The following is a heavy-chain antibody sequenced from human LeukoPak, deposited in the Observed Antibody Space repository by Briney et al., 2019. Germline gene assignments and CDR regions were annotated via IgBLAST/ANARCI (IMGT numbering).Heavy chain of an antibody. D-gene: IGHD5-18*01. CDR1: GFTFSSYE. J-gene: IGHJ4*02. CDR2: ISSSGSTI. V-gene: IGHV3-48*03. CDR3: ARDRGYSYGLTDY. Sequence: GGSLRLSCAASGFTFSSYEMNWVRQAPGKGLEWVPYISSSGSTIYYADSVKGRFTISRDNAKNSLYLQMNSLRAEDTAVYYCARDRGYSYGLTDYWGQGTLVTVSS.